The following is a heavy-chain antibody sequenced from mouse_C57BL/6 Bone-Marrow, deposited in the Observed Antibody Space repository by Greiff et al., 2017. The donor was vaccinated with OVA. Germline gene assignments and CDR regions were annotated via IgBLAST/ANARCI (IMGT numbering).Heavy chain of an antibody. D-gene: IGHD2-3*01. CDR3: AREDGYYEAY. CDR1: GYTFTSYW. V-gene: IGHV1-55*01. Sequence: VQLQQPGAELVKPGASVTMSCKASGYTFTSYWITWVTQRPGQGLEWIGDIYPGSGSTNYNEKFKSKATLTVDTSSSTAYMQLSSLTSEDSAVYYCAREDGYYEAYWGQGTLVTVSA. CDR2: IYPGSGST. J-gene: IGHJ3*01.